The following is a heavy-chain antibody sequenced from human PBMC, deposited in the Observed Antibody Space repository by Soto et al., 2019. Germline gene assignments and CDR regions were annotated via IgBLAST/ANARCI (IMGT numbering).Heavy chain of an antibody. CDR2: VSGHTGHT. CDR3: ARQNQVGSNCFDP. D-gene: IGHD1-26*01. J-gene: IGHJ5*02. Sequence: ASVKVSCKTSGYTFSSYDINWVRQAPGKGLEWMGWVSGHTGHTNYAQKFQGRLTMTKDTSTTTAYMELRGLTSDDTAVYYCARQNQVGSNCFDPWGRGTLVTVSS. CDR1: GYTFSSYD. V-gene: IGHV1-18*01.